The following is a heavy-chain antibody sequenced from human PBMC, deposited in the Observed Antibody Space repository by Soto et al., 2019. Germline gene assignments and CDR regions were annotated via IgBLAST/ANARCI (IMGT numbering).Heavy chain of an antibody. Sequence: QVQLVKSGGGVVQPGRSLRLSCAASGFTFSSYGMQWVRQAPGKGLEWVAVISYDGSNKYYADSVKGRFTISRDNSKNTLYLQMNSLRAEDTAVYYCAKIATYYYDSSGYYSDAFDIWGQGTMVTVSS. CDR3: AKIATYYYDSSGYYSDAFDI. J-gene: IGHJ3*02. V-gene: IGHV3-30*18. D-gene: IGHD3-22*01. CDR2: ISYDGSNK. CDR1: GFTFSSYG.